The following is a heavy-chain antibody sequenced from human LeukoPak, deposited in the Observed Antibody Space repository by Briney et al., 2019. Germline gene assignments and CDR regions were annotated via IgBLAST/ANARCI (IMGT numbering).Heavy chain of an antibody. Sequence: ASVKVSCKASGYTFTGYYMHWVRQAPGRGLEWMGWINPNSGGTNYAQKFQGRVTMTRDTSISTAYMELSRLRSDDTAVYYCARRPHFGVVGLDYWGQGTLVTVSS. D-gene: IGHD3-3*01. CDR3: ARRPHFGVVGLDY. J-gene: IGHJ4*02. V-gene: IGHV1-2*02. CDR2: INPNSGGT. CDR1: GYTFTGYY.